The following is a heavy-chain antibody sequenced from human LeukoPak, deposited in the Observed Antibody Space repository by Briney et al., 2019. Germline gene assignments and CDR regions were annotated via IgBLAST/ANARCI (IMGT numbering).Heavy chain of an antibody. CDR1: GGSISSSNYY. CDR2: IYYSGST. Sequence: SETLSLTCTVSGGSISSSNYYWGWIRQPPGKGLEWIGSIYYSGSTYYNPSLKSRVTISVDTSKNQFSLKLSSVTAADTAVYYCARGKRDGYNYYYYYMDVWGKGTTVTVSS. D-gene: IGHD5-24*01. J-gene: IGHJ6*03. CDR3: ARGKRDGYNYYYYYMDV. V-gene: IGHV4-39*07.